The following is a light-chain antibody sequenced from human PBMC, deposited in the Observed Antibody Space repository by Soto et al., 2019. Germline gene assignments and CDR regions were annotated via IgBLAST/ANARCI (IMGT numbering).Light chain of an antibody. Sequence: QSVLTQPPSTYGTPGQSVTISCSGSTYNIGSNTVNWYQHLTGTAPKLLIHSDNQRPSGVPDRFSGSKSGASASLSISGLQSEDEADYYCSTWDDSLNSWVFGGGTKLTVL. J-gene: IGLJ3*02. CDR1: TYNIGSNT. CDR3: STWDDSLNSWV. CDR2: SDN. V-gene: IGLV1-44*01.